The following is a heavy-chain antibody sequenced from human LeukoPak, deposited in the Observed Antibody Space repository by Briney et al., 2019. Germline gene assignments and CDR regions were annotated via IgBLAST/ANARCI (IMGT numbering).Heavy chain of an antibody. CDR2: IYYSGST. J-gene: IGHJ4*02. V-gene: IGHV4-39*07. CDR3: ARTYSSSSDFDY. D-gene: IGHD6-6*01. Sequence: PSETLSLTCTVYGGSISSSSYYWGWIRQPPGKGLEWIGSIYYSGSTYYSPSLKSRVTISVDTSKNQFSLKLSSVAAADTAIYYCARTYSSSSDFDYWGQGTLVTVSS. CDR1: GGSISSSSYY.